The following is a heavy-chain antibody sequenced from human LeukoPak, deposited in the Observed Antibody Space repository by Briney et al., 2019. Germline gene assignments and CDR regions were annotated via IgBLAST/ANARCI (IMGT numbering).Heavy chain of an antibody. J-gene: IGHJ4*02. V-gene: IGHV1-58*01. CDR2: IVVGSGNT. Sequence: ASVKVSCMASGFTFTSSAVQWVRQARGQRLEWIGWIVVGSGNTNYAQKFQERVTITRDMSTSTAYMELSSLRSEDTAVYYCAASPDYYDSSGYSYYFDYWGQGTLVTVSS. D-gene: IGHD3-22*01. CDR3: AASPDYYDSSGYSYYFDY. CDR1: GFTFTSSA.